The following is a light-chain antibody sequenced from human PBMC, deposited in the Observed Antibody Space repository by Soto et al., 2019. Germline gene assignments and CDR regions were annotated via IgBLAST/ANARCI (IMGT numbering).Light chain of an antibody. CDR2: DAS. J-gene: IGKJ2*01. V-gene: IGKV3D-15*01. CDR3: QQYNNWPPIYT. CDR1: QSITTN. Sequence: VLTQSPATLSVSPGERATLSCRASQSITTNLAWYQQKPGQAPMLLIYDASIRATDIPARFSGSGSGTEFALTIGSLQSEDFAVYYCQQYNNWPPIYTFGQGTRLEI.